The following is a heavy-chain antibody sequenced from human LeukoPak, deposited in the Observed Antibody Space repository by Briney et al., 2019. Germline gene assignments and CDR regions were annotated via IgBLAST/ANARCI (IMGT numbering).Heavy chain of an antibody. J-gene: IGHJ6*02. V-gene: IGHV1-2*02. D-gene: IGHD6-13*01. Sequence: ASVTLSFTASGYTFTVYYMHWVRHAPGQGLEWMGWINPNSGGTNYAQKFQGRVTMTRDTSISTAYMELRRLRSDDTAVYYCARVEQGSSWYHYYYGMDVWGQGTTVTVSS. CDR1: GYTFTVYY. CDR3: ARVEQGSSWYHYYYGMDV. CDR2: INPNSGGT.